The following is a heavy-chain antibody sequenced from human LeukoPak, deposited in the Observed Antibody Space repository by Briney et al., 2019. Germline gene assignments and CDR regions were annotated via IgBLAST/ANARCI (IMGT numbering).Heavy chain of an antibody. J-gene: IGHJ6*02. CDR2: IYYSGST. D-gene: IGHD1-26*01. CDR3: ASDQRTVGYYGMDV. V-gene: IGHV4-59*01. Sequence: PSETLSLTCTVSGGSISGNHWSWVRRPPGKGLEWIGYIYYSGSTNYNPSLKSRVTISVDTSKNQFSLKLRSVTAADTAVYYCASDQRTVGYYGMDVWGRGTTVTVSS. CDR1: GGSISGNH.